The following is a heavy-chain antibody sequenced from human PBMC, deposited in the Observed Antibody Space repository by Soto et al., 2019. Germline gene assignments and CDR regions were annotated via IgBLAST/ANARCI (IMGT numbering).Heavy chain of an antibody. J-gene: IGHJ4*02. V-gene: IGHV3-23*01. CDR2: ISVSGGTT. D-gene: IGHD3-3*01. CDR3: AKALFGVVVFDY. CDR1: GFTFSTYA. Sequence: EVQLLESGGGLVQPGGSLRLSCAASGFTFSTYAMSWVRQAPGKGLEWVSTISVSGGTTYYADSVKGRFTVYRDNSKNTLYLQMNSLRAEDTALYYCAKALFGVVVFDYWGQGTLVTVSS.